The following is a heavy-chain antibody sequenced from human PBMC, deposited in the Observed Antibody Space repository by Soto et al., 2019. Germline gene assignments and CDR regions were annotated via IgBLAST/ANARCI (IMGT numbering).Heavy chain of an antibody. CDR1: GGSISSGGYY. CDR3: ARGSSEYNWFDP. V-gene: IGHV4-31*03. CDR2: IYYSGST. Sequence: PSETLSLTCTVSGGSISSGGYYWSWIRQHPGKGLEWIGYIYYSGSTYYNPSLKSRVTISVDTSKNQFSLKLSSVTAADTAVYYCARGSSEYNWFDPWGQGTLVTVSS. J-gene: IGHJ5*02. D-gene: IGHD6-19*01.